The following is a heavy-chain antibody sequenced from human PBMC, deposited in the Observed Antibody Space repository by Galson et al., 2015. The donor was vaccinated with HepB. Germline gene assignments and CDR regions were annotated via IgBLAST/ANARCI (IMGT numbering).Heavy chain of an antibody. D-gene: IGHD7-27*01. CDR1: GYTFTSYA. J-gene: IGHJ4*02. Sequence: SVKVSCKASGYTFTSYAMNWVRQAPGQGLEWMGWINTNTGNPTYAQGFTGRYVFSLDTSVSTAYLQISSLKAEDTAVYYCARMIWGGYYFDYWAREPWSPSPQ. V-gene: IGHV7-4-1*02. CDR3: ARMIWGGYYFDY. CDR2: INTNTGNP.